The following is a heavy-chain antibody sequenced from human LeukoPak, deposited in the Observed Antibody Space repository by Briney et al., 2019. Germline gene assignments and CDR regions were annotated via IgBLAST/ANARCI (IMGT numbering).Heavy chain of an antibody. V-gene: IGHV1-8*01. D-gene: IGHD2-2*01. Sequence: ASVKVSCKASGYTFTSYDINWVRQATGQGLEWMGWMNPNSGNTGYAQKFRGRVTMTRNTSISTAYMELSSLRSEDTAVYYCARRQLLGYAFDIWGQGTMVTVSS. CDR3: ARRQLLGYAFDI. J-gene: IGHJ3*02. CDR2: MNPNSGNT. CDR1: GYTFTSYD.